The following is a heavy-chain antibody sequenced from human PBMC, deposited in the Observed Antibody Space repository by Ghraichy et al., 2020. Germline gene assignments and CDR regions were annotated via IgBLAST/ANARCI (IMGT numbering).Heavy chain of an antibody. CDR2: ISYSGST. D-gene: IGHD3-9*01. CDR3: ARDGGEMVADRYYDILTGYQLYYYYGMDV. J-gene: IGHJ6*02. CDR1: GGSISSYY. Sequence: SETLSLTCTVSGGSISSYYWSWIRQPPGKGLEWIGYISYSGSTNYNPSLKSRVTISVDTPKNQFSLKLSSVTAADTAVYYCARDGGEMVADRYYDILTGYQLYYYYGMDVWGQVTTVTVSS. V-gene: IGHV4-59*01.